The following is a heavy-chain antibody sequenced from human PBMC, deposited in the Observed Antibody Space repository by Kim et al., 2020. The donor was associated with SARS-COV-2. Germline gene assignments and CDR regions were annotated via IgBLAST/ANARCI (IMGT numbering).Heavy chain of an antibody. CDR3: ASGSGSYGRRYFDL. Sequence: SETLSLTCTVSGGSISSGSYYWSWIRQPAGKGLEWIGRIYTSGSTNYNPSLKSRVTISVDTSKNQFSLKLSSVTAADTAVYYCASGSGSYGRRYFDLCGRGTLVTVSS. CDR1: GGSISSGSYY. V-gene: IGHV4-61*02. J-gene: IGHJ2*01. CDR2: IYTSGST. D-gene: IGHD3-10*01.